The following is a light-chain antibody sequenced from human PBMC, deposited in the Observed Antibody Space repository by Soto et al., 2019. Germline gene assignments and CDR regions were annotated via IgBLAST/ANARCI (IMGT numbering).Light chain of an antibody. Sequence: EIVLTQSPGTLSLSPGERATLSCRASQSVSSSYLAWYQQKPGQPPRLLIYGASSRATGIPDRFSGSGSGTDFTLTISSLEPEDFAVYYCQHGTFGQGTKVDI. CDR3: QHGT. V-gene: IGKV3-20*01. CDR2: GAS. J-gene: IGKJ1*01. CDR1: QSVSSSY.